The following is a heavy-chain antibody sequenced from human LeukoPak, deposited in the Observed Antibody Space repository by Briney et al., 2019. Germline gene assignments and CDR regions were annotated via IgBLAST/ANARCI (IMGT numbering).Heavy chain of an antibody. J-gene: IGHJ4*02. Sequence: ASVKVSCKASGYSFTSYGISWLRQASGQGLEWMGWISGYNGKTKYGQHLQGRVIMTTDTSTSTTYMELRSLRSDDTAVYYCARDTGEWLLPQAVDYWGQGTLVVVSS. CDR3: ARDTGEWLLPQAVDY. V-gene: IGHV1-18*01. CDR2: ISGYNGKT. CDR1: GYSFTSYG. D-gene: IGHD3-3*01.